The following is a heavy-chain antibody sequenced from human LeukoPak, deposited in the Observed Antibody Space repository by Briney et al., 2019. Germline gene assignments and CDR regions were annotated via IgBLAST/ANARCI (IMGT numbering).Heavy chain of an antibody. V-gene: IGHV3-21*01. CDR3: AREAYGSGSFDF. CDR2: ISSSSSYI. J-gene: IGHJ4*02. D-gene: IGHD3-10*01. CDR1: GFAFSSHS. Sequence: GGSLRLSCAASGFAFSSHSMNWVRQAPGKGLEWVSSISSSSSYIYYADSVKGRFTISRDNAKSSLYLQMNSLRAEDTAVYYCAREAYGSGSFDFWGQGTLVTVSS.